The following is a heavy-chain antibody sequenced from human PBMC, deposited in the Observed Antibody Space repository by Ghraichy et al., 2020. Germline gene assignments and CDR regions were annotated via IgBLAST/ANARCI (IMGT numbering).Heavy chain of an antibody. CDR1: GFSFSDSW. D-gene: IGHD3-10*01. CDR2: INLDGTTK. J-gene: IGHJ4*02. V-gene: IGHV3-7*03. Sequence: GVSLRLSCAASGFSFSDSWMSWVRQAPGKGLEWVANINLDGTTKNYVASVKGRFSISRDNSKNSLYVQMDSLRAEDTAVYYCARDSGMGATDYWGQGTLVTVSS. CDR3: ARDSGMGATDY.